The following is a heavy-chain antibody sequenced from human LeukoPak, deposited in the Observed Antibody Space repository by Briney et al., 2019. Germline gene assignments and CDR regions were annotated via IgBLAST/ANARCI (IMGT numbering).Heavy chain of an antibody. CDR1: GGSISSYY. Sequence: NPSETLSLTCTVSGGSISSYYWSWIRQPPGKGLEWIGYIYYSGSTNYNPSLKSRVTISVDTSKNQFSLKLSSETAAYTSVNYCARTRGVDAFGIWGQGTMVTASS. J-gene: IGHJ3*02. D-gene: IGHD3-10*01. CDR2: IYYSGST. CDR3: ARTRGVDAFGI. V-gene: IGHV4-59*01.